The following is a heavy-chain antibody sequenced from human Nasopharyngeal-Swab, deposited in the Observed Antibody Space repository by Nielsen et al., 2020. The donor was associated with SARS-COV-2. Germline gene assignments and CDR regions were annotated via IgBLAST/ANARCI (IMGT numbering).Heavy chain of an antibody. J-gene: IGHJ4*02. V-gene: IGHV1-69*04. CDR3: ARGPALGTAFFDY. CDR2: IIPILGIA. CDR1: GGTFSSYA. Sequence: SVKVSCKASGGTFSSYAISWVRQAPGQGLEWMGRIIPILGIANYAQKFQGRVTITADKSTSTAYMGLSSLRSEDTAVYYCARGPALGTAFFDYWGQGTLVTVSS. D-gene: IGHD5-18*01.